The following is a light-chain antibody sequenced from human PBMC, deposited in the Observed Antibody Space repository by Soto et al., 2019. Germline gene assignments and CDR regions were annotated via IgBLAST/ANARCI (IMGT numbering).Light chain of an antibody. V-gene: IGKV3-15*01. CDR2: GAS. Sequence: EIVMTQSPATLSVSPGERATLSCRASQSVSSNFAWYQQKPGQAPRLLIYGASTRATGIPARFSVSGSGTEFTLTISSLQSEDFAVYYCQQYNNWPPGTFGQGTKVEIK. CDR1: QSVSSN. J-gene: IGKJ1*01. CDR3: QQYNNWPPGT.